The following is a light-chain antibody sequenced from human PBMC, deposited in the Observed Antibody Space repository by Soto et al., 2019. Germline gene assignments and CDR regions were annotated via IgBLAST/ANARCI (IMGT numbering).Light chain of an antibody. CDR1: QSIPSSH. Sequence: ETVLTQSPATLSLSPWQRATLSCRASQSIPSSHVAWFQQRPGQAPRLLIYAASSRAPGISDRFSGSGTGTDFTLTISGLEHEDFAVYYCQQYGTAPPYNFGQGNKLEIK. V-gene: IGKV3-20*01. J-gene: IGKJ2*01. CDR2: AAS. CDR3: QQYGTAPPYN.